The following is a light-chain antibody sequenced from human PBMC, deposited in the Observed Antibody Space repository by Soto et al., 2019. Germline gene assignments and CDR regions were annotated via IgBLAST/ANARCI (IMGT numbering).Light chain of an antibody. CDR3: QSYDSSLSGWV. CDR2: GNS. Sequence: VLTQPPSVSGAPGQRVTISCTGSSSNIGAGYDVHWYQQLPGTAPKLLIYGNSNRPSGVPDRFSGSKSGTSASLAITGIQAEDEADYYCQSYDSSLSGWVFGGGTKLTVL. J-gene: IGLJ3*02. CDR1: SSNIGAGYD. V-gene: IGLV1-40*01.